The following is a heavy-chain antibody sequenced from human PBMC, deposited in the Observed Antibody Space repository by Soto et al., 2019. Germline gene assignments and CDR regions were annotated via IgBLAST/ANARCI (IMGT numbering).Heavy chain of an antibody. CDR2: ISAYNGNT. Sequence: QVQLVQSGAEVKKPGASVKVSCEASGYTFTSYGITWVRQAPGQGLEWMGWISAYNGNTKYAQKPKGRATRPPGTSTGTAYMALRSLRSDATAGSCRARGPTYFDYWGPGALVTVAS. CDR1: GYTFTSYG. V-gene: IGHV1-18*01. J-gene: IGHJ4*02. CDR3: ARGPTYFDY.